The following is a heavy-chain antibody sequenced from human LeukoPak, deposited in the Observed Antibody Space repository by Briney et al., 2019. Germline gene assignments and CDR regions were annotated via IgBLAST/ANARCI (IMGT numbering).Heavy chain of an antibody. J-gene: IGHJ3*02. CDR1: GASISSGDYY. D-gene: IGHD2-2*01. Sequence: SETLSLTCTVSGASISSGDYYWGWMRQPPGKGLEWIGYIYYSGSTYYNPSLKSRVTISVDTSKNQFSLKLSSVTAADTAVYYCASRYCSSTSCSPGAFDIWGQGTMVTVSS. CDR2: IYYSGST. CDR3: ASRYCSSTSCSPGAFDI. V-gene: IGHV4-30-4*08.